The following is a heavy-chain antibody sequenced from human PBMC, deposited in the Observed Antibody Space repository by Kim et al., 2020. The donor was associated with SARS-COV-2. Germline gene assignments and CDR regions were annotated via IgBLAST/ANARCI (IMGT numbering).Heavy chain of an antibody. V-gene: IGHV1-3*01. CDR2: INAGNGNT. J-gene: IGHJ3*02. Sequence: ASVKVSCKASGYTFTSYAMHWVRQAPGQRLEWMGWINAGNGNTKYSQKFQGRVTITRDTSASTAYMELSSLRSEDTAVYYCARAYYGSGAFDIWGQGTMVTVSS. CDR1: GYTFTSYA. CDR3: ARAYYGSGAFDI. D-gene: IGHD3-10*01.